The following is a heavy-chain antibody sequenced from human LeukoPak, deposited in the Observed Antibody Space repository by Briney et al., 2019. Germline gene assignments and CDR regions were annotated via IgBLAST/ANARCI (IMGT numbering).Heavy chain of an antibody. J-gene: IGHJ6*03. D-gene: IGHD4-11*01. CDR2: IYYSGST. CDR1: GGSISSYY. Sequence: PSETLSLXCTVSGGSISSYYWSWIRQPPGKGLEWIGYIYYSGSTNYNPSLKSRVTISVDTSKNQFSLKLSSVTAADTAVYYCARGVTTVSYYYMDVGGKGTTVTVSS. V-gene: IGHV4-59*01. CDR3: ARGVTTVSYYYMDV.